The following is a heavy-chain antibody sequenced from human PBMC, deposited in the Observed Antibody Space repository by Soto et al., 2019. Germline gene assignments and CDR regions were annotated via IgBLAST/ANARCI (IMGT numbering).Heavy chain of an antibody. J-gene: IGHJ4*02. V-gene: IGHV4-31*03. CDR1: GGSISSGGYY. CDR2: MYYSGST. Sequence: QVQLQESGPGLVKPSQALSLTCTVSGGSISSGGYYWSWVRQHPGKGLEWIAYMYYSGSTYYNPSLKSRVSVSVDMSKNQFSLKLSSVTAADTAVYYCARFSGSYLRDWGQGTLVTVSS. CDR3: ARFSGSYLRD. D-gene: IGHD1-26*01.